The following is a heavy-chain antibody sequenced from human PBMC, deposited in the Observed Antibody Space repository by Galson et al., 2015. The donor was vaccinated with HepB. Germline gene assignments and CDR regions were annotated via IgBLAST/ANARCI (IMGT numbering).Heavy chain of an antibody. Sequence: SVKVSCKVSGYTLTELSMHWVRQAPGKGLEWMGGFDPEDGETIYAQKFQGRVTMTEDTSTDTAYMELSSLRSEDTAVYYCATGYSSGWYGRPLFDYWGQGTLVTVSS. CDR2: FDPEDGET. J-gene: IGHJ4*02. V-gene: IGHV1-24*01. CDR1: GYTLTELS. D-gene: IGHD6-19*01. CDR3: ATGYSSGWYGRPLFDY.